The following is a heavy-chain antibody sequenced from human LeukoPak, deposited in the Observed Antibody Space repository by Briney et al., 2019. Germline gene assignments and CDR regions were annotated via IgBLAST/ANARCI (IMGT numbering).Heavy chain of an antibody. J-gene: IGHJ6*03. V-gene: IGHV3-21*05. CDR2: ISSSSSYI. CDR1: GFTFSSYS. CDR3: ARGRRDRPTFVYYYYYMDV. D-gene: IGHD2-21*01. Sequence: GGSLRLSCAASGFTFSSYSMNWVRQAPGKGLEWVSYISSSSSYIYYADSVKGRFTISRDNAKNSLYLQMNSLRAEDTAVYYCARGRRDRPTFVYYYYYMDVWGKGTTVTVSS.